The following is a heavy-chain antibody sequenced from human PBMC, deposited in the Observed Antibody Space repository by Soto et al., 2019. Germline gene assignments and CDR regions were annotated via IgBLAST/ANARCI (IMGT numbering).Heavy chain of an antibody. V-gene: IGHV1-24*01. CDR1: GYTLTEIS. D-gene: IGHD6-19*01. CDR3: ARAVAVPADFDY. CDR2: FDPENGET. Sequence: VASVKVSCKVSGYTLTEISMHWVRQTPGKGLEWMGGFDPENGETIYAQKFQGRVTITRDTSASTAYMELSSLRSEDTAVYYCARAVAVPADFDYWGPGTLVTVSS. J-gene: IGHJ4*02.